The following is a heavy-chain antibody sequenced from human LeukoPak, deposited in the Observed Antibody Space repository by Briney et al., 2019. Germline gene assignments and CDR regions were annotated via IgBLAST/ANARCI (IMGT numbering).Heavy chain of an antibody. Sequence: PGGSLRLSCAASGFTFSSYAMHWVRQAPGKGLVWVSRINSDESSTSYADSVKGRFTIFRDNAKNTLYLQMNSLRAEDTAVYYCAREIAAAVTLDYWGQGTLVTVSS. CDR2: INSDESST. D-gene: IGHD6-13*01. V-gene: IGHV3-74*01. CDR3: AREIAAAVTLDY. CDR1: GFTFSSYA. J-gene: IGHJ4*02.